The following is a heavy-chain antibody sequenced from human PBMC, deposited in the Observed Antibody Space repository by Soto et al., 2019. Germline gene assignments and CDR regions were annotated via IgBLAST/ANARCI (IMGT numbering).Heavy chain of an antibody. CDR2: ISSNGGST. Sequence: EVQLVESGGGLVQPGGSLRLSCAASGFTFSNYAMHWVRQAPGRGLEFVSAISSNGGSTFYANSVKDRFTISRDNSKNTLYLQMGSLRAEDMAVYYCARDRCTNGVCYAPSDYWGQGTLVTVSS. CDR3: ARDRCTNGVCYAPSDY. J-gene: IGHJ4*02. V-gene: IGHV3-64*01. D-gene: IGHD2-8*01. CDR1: GFTFSNYA.